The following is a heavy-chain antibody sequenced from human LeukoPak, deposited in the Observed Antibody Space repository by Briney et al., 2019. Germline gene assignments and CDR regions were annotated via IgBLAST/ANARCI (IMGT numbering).Heavy chain of an antibody. CDR2: IYYSGST. V-gene: IGHV4-30-4*08. CDR1: GGSISSGDYY. J-gene: IGHJ3*02. Sequence: SETLSLTCTVSGGSISSGDYYWSWIRQPPGKGLEWIGYIYYSGSTYYNPSLKSRVTISVDTSKNQFSLKLSSVTAADTAVYYCARHSSSSLRGDAFDIWGQGTMVTVSS. D-gene: IGHD6-13*01. CDR3: ARHSSSSLRGDAFDI.